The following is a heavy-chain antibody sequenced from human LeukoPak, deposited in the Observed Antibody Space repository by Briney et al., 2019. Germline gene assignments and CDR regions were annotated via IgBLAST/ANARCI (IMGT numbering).Heavy chain of an antibody. Sequence: PSETLSLTCTVSGDSISSGDYSWGWIRQPPGKDLEWIGYIYQSGSTYYNPSLKSRVTISEDRSRNQFSLKLSSVTAADTAVYYCARGDYGDDSRGPYYFDYWGQGTLVTVSS. D-gene: IGHD4-23*01. J-gene: IGHJ4*02. CDR3: ARGDYGDDSRGPYYFDY. CDR1: GDSISSGDYS. V-gene: IGHV4-30-2*01. CDR2: IYQSGST.